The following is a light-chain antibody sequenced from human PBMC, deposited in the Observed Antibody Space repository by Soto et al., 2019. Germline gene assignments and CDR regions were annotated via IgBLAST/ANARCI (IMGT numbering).Light chain of an antibody. CDR1: KGISSW. CDR2: AAS. V-gene: IGKV1-12*01. J-gene: IGKJ1*01. Sequence: DSQLTRPQSSGSASLGNRVTITARASKGISSWLAWFQQKPGKAPKLLIYAASTLQSGVPSRFSGSGSGTDFTLTITSLQPEDFATYYCQQVNSFPWTFGQGTKVDIK. CDR3: QQVNSFPWT.